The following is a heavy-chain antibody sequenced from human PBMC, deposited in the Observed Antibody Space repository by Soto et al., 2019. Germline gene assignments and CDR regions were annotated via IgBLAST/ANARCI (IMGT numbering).Heavy chain of an antibody. CDR1: GGSISSYY. J-gene: IGHJ6*02. V-gene: IGHV4-59*04. Sequence: SETLSLTCTVSGGSISSYYWSWIRQPPGKGLEWIGYIYYSGSTYYNPSLKSRVTISVDTSKNQFSLKLSSVTAADTAVYYCARLGAGLYYYYYGMDVWGQGTTVTVSS. CDR3: ARLGAGLYYYYYGMDV. D-gene: IGHD1-26*01. CDR2: IYYSGST.